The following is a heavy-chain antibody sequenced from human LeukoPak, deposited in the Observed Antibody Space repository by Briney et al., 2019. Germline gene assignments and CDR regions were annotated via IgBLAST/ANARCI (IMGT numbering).Heavy chain of an antibody. CDR1: GYTFTGYY. D-gene: IGHD3-22*01. Sequence: GASVKVSCKASGYTFTGYYMHWVRQAPGQGLDWMGIINPSGGSTSYAQKFQGRVTMTRDTSTSTVYMELSSLRSEDTAVYYCARDTYYYDSSGPEPFDYWGQGTLVTVSS. CDR2: INPSGGST. V-gene: IGHV1-46*01. CDR3: ARDTYYYDSSGPEPFDY. J-gene: IGHJ4*02.